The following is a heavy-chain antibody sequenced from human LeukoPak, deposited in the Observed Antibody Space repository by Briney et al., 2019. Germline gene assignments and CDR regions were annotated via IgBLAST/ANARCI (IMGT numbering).Heavy chain of an antibody. CDR2: IYYSGTT. CDR1: GGSISSYY. D-gene: IGHD1-1*01. CDR3: ARAGGTIGTTFRFDP. Sequence: PSETLSLTCTVSGGSISSYYWSWIRQPPGKGLEWIGYIYYSGTTYYNPSLKSRVTISLDTSRNQFSLKLSSVTAADTAVYYCARAGGTIGTTFRFDPWGQGTLVTVSS. V-gene: IGHV4-59*08. J-gene: IGHJ5*02.